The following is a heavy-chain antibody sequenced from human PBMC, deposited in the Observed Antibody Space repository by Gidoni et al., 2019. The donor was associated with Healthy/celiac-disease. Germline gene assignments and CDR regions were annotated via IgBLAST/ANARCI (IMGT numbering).Heavy chain of an antibody. J-gene: IGHJ4*02. CDR1: GGSISSYY. V-gene: IGHV4-59*01. CDR3: AREGDGSGFIDY. D-gene: IGHD5-12*01. Sequence: QVQLQESGPGLVTPSETLSLTCTVSGGSISSYYWSWIRQPPGKGLEWCGYIYYSGSTNYNPSLKSRVTISVDTSKNQFSLKLSSVTAADTAVYYCAREGDGSGFIDYCGQGTLVTVSS. CDR2: IYYSGST.